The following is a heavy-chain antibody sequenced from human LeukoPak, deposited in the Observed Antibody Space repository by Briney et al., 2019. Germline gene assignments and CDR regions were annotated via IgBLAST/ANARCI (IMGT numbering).Heavy chain of an antibody. CDR3: AAGACSSTSCYGYHYYGMDV. CDR2: IVVGSGNT. D-gene: IGHD2-2*01. CDR1: GFTFTSSA. J-gene: IGHJ6*02. V-gene: IGHV1-58*01. Sequence: EASVKVSCKASGFTFTSSAVQWVRQARGQRLEWIGWIVVGSGNTNYAQKFQERVTITRDMSTSTAYMELSSLRSEDTAVYYCAAGACSSTSCYGYHYYGMDVWGQGTTVTVSS.